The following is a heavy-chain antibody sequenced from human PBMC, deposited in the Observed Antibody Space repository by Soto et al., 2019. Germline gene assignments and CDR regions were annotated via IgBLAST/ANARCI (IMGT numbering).Heavy chain of an antibody. D-gene: IGHD4-17*01. CDR2: IYYSGST. V-gene: IGHV4-31*03. CDR3: ARDDYGGAYYYYGMDV. CDR1: GGSISSGGYY. Sequence: QVQLQESGPGLVKPSQTLSLTCTVSGGSISSGGYYWSWIRQHPGKGLEWIGYIYYSGSTYYNPSLKRRVTISVDTSKNQCSLKLSSVTAADTAVYYCARDDYGGAYYYYGMDVWGQGTTATVSS. J-gene: IGHJ6*01.